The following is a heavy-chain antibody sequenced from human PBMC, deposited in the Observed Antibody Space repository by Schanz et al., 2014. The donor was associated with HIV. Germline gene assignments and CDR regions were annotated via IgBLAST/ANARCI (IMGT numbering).Heavy chain of an antibody. CDR1: GFTFKEYA. CDR2: ISASGAST. CDR3: AKDTTAAGRGYFQH. V-gene: IGHV3-23*01. D-gene: IGHD6-13*01. Sequence: EVQLLESGGGLVQPGGSLRLSCAASGFTFKEYAMSWVRQAPGKGLEWVSTISASGASTFYADSVKGRFTISRDNSKNTLYLQMNSLRVEDTAVYYCAKDTTAAGRGYFQHWGQGTLVTVSS. J-gene: IGHJ1*01.